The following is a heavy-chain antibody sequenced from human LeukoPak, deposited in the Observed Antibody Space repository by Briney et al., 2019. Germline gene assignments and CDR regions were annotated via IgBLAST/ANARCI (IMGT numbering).Heavy chain of an antibody. Sequence: GGSLRLSCAASGFTFSSYGMHWVRQAPGKGLEWVSYISSSSSTIYYADSVKGRFTISRDNAKNSLYLQMNSLRAEDTAVYYCARGSTYYDSSGQVPFDYWGQGTLVTVSS. J-gene: IGHJ4*02. D-gene: IGHD3-22*01. V-gene: IGHV3-48*01. CDR1: GFTFSSYG. CDR3: ARGSTYYDSSGQVPFDY. CDR2: ISSSSSTI.